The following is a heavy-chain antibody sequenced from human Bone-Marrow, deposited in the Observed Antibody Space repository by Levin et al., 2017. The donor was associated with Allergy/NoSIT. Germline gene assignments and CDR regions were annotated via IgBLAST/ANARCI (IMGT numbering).Heavy chain of an antibody. CDR1: GYSFTSYW. Sequence: GESLKISCKGSGYSFTSYWIGWVRQMPGKGLEWMGIIYPGDSDTRYSPSFQGQVTISADKSISTAYLQWSSLKASDTAMYYCARPKYSSSWPPIVGPRTGYFDLWGRGTLVTVSS. CDR2: IYPGDSDT. CDR3: ARPKYSSSWPPIVGPRTGYFDL. V-gene: IGHV5-51*01. J-gene: IGHJ2*01. D-gene: IGHD6-13*01.